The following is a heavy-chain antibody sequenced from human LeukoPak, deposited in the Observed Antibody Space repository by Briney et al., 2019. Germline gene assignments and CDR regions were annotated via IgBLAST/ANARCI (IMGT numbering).Heavy chain of an antibody. J-gene: IGHJ4*02. CDR3: AKDEESGGSSWSRGYFDY. CDR1: GFTFSNYA. V-gene: IGHV3-23*01. D-gene: IGHD6-13*01. Sequence: GSLRLSCAASGFTFSNYAMSWVRQAPGKGLEWVSVISGGAGTTYYADSVKGRFTISRDNSKNTLYLQMNSLRAEDTAVYYCAKDEESGGSSWSRGYFDYWGQGTLVTVSS. CDR2: ISGGAGTT.